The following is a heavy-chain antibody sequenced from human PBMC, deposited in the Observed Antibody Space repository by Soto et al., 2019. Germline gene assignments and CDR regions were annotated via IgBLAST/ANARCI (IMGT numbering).Heavy chain of an antibody. D-gene: IGHD3-3*01. CDR2: IGGTGGST. J-gene: IGHJ3*02. Sequence: GGSLRLSCATSGLNFNGYTMSWVRPAPGQGLEWVSGIGGTGGSTYYADSVKGRFTISRDNSKNTLYLQMNSLRAEDTAVYYCANVGLRFLEWTISSDAFDIWGQGTMVTVSS. CDR3: ANVGLRFLEWTISSDAFDI. V-gene: IGHV3-23*01. CDR1: GLNFNGYT.